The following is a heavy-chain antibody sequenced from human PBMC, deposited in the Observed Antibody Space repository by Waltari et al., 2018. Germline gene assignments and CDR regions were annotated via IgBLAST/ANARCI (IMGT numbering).Heavy chain of an antibody. CDR2: INHSGNT. D-gene: IGHD4-17*01. CDR3: ARGTVYGDSDY. Sequence: QAQLQQWGAGLLQPSETLSLTCAVYGGTFSGYYWSWIRPTPGKGLEWIGEINHSGNTNYNPSLKSRVTISVDTSKNQFSLKLSSVTAADTAVYYCARGTVYGDSDYWGQGTLVTVSS. J-gene: IGHJ4*02. CDR1: GGTFSGYY. V-gene: IGHV4-34*01.